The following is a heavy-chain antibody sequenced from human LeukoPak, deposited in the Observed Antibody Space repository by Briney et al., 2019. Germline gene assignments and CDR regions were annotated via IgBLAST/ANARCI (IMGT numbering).Heavy chain of an antibody. Sequence: PSETLSLTCTVSGGSISSSSCYWGWIRQPPRNGLEWIGIIYYSGNTYYNPSLKSRVTISIDTSKNQFSLRLRSVTAADTAVYYCARLQYCCGGSCYGGFDYWGQGTLVTVSS. CDR1: GGSISSSSCY. CDR2: IYYSGNT. CDR3: ARLQYCCGGSCYGGFDY. J-gene: IGHJ4*02. D-gene: IGHD2-15*01. V-gene: IGHV4-39*01.